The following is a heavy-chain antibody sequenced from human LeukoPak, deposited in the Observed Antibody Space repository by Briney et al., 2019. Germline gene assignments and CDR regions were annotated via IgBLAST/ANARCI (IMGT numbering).Heavy chain of an antibody. CDR2: MNPNIGTT. CDR1: GYTFTSYD. V-gene: IGHV1-8*03. D-gene: IGHD4-17*01. J-gene: IGHJ4*02. CDR3: ARSRVANGDYFLEDV. Sequence: ASVKVSCKASGYTFTSYDINWVRQAPGQGLEWMGWMNPNIGTTDYAQRFQGRVTITMNTSISTTYMELSSLRSEDTAVYYCARSRVANGDYFLEDVWGQGTLVTVSS.